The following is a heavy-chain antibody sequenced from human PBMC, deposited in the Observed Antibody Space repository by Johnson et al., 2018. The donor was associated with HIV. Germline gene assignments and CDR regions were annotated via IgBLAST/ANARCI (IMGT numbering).Heavy chain of an antibody. Sequence: VQLVESGGGVVRPGGSLRLSCAASGFTFDDHDMNWVRQVPGKGLEWVSAISGSGGSTYYADSVKGRFTISRDNSKNTLYLQMNSLRAEDTAVYYCAKDGSDIVVVPAAPDAFDIWGQGTMVTVSS. CDR1: GFTFDDHD. D-gene: IGHD2-2*01. J-gene: IGHJ3*02. V-gene: IGHV3-23*04. CDR3: AKDGSDIVVVPAAPDAFDI. CDR2: ISGSGGST.